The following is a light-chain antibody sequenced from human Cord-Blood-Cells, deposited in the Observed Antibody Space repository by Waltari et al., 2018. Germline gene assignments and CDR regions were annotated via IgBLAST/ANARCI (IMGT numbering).Light chain of an antibody. CDR1: SSDAGGYNY. CDR3: SSYAGSNNYV. CDR2: EVS. Sequence: QSALTPPPSASASPGQSVTISCTGTSSDAGGYNYVSWYQQHPGKAPKLMIYEVSKRRSGVPDRFSGSKSGNTASLTVSGLQAEDEADYCCSSYAGSNNYVFGTGTKVTVL. V-gene: IGLV2-8*01. J-gene: IGLJ1*01.